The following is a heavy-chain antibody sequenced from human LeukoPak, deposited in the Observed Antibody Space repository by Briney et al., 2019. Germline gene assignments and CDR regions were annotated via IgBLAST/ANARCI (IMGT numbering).Heavy chain of an antibody. V-gene: IGHV4-34*01. CDR2: INHSGST. CDR1: GGSFSGYY. CDR3: ARGSGSYTLFDY. J-gene: IGHJ4*02. D-gene: IGHD1-26*01. Sequence: SETLSLTCAVYGGSFSGYYWSWIRQPPGKGLEWIGEINHSGSTNYNPSLKGRVTISVDTSKNQFSLKLSSVTAADTAVYYCARGSGSYTLFDYWGQGTLVTVSP.